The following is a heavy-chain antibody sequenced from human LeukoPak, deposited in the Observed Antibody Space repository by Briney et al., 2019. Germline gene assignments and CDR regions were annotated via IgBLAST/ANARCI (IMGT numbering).Heavy chain of an antibody. CDR2: IYHSGST. V-gene: IGHV4-38-2*02. Sequence: SETLSLTCTVSGYSISSGYYWGWIRQPPGKGLEWIGSIYHSGSTYYNPSLKSRVSISLDTSKNQFSLQLTSVTAADTAVYYCARGECGIDCPKYNWFDPWGQGTLVTVSS. J-gene: IGHJ5*02. CDR3: ARGECGIDCPKYNWFDP. CDR1: GYSISSGYY. D-gene: IGHD2-21*02.